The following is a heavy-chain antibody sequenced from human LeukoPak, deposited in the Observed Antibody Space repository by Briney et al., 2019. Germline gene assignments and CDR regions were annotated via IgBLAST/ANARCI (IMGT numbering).Heavy chain of an antibody. CDR2: THYSGST. CDR3: ARLYPLVSISTYHYYPLDV. Sequence: SETLSLTCTVSGAPITNSYWGWIRQPPGKGLEWIGFTHYSGSTSSNPSLKSRVAMSVDTSKNQFSLRVTSVTAADTAVYYCARLYPLVSISTYHYYPLDVWGQGTTVTVS. V-gene: IGHV4-59*08. D-gene: IGHD2-8*02. CDR1: GAPITNSY. J-gene: IGHJ6*02.